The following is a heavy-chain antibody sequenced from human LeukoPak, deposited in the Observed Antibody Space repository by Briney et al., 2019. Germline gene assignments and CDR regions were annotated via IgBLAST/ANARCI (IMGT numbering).Heavy chain of an antibody. CDR1: GFTFSSYA. Sequence: PGGSLRLSCAASGFTFSSYAMSWVCQAPGKGLEWVSAISGSGGSTYYADSVKGRFTISRDNSKNTLYLQMNSLRAEDTAVYYCAKDPIVVVPAYYFDYWGQGTLVTVSS. J-gene: IGHJ4*02. CDR3: AKDPIVVVPAYYFDY. V-gene: IGHV3-23*01. CDR2: ISGSGGST. D-gene: IGHD2-2*01.